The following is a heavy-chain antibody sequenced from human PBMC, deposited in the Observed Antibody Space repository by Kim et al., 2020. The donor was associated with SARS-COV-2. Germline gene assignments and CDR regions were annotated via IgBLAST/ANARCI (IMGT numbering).Heavy chain of an antibody. J-gene: IGHJ4*02. V-gene: IGHV5-10-1*01. CDR3: ASWQQGRYSSSYEPFDY. CDR2: IDPSDSYT. Sequence: GESLKISCKGSGYSFTSYWISWVRQMPGKGLEWMGRIDPSDSYTNYSPSFQGHVTISADKSISTAYLQWSSLKASDTAMYYCASWQQGRYSSSYEPFDYWGQGTLVTVSS. CDR1: GYSFTSYW. D-gene: IGHD6-6*01.